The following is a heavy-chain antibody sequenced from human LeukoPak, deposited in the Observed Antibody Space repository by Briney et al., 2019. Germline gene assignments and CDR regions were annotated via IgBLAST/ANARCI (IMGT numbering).Heavy chain of an antibody. D-gene: IGHD3-16*01. CDR3: ARTMTGGFFDY. Sequence: PGGSLRLSCAASGFTFSNYWMHWVRQAPGKGLVWDSRINGDGSDTTYADAVKGRLTRSRDNAKGTLYVQMNSLRVEDTAIYYCARTMTGGFFDYWGQGALVTVSS. V-gene: IGHV3-74*01. CDR1: GFTFSNYW. CDR2: INGDGSDT. J-gene: IGHJ4*02.